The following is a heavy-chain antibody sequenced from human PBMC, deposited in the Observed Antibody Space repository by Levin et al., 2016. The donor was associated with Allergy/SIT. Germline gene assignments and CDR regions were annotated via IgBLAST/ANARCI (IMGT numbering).Heavy chain of an antibody. D-gene: IGHD1-14*01. CDR3: ARVPHHLGANYFDY. CDR1: GYRFNTYS. V-gene: IGHV5-51*01. CDR2: IYPGDSAT. J-gene: IGHJ4*02. Sequence: KVSCKASGYRFNTYSIGWVRQMPGKGLEWMGIIYPGDSATRYSPSFQGQVTISVDKSISTAYLQWHSLRASDTAIYFCARVPHHLGANYFDYWGQGTLVTVSS.